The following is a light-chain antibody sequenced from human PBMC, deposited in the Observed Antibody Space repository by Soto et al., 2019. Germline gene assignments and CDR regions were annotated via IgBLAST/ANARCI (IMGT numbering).Light chain of an antibody. V-gene: IGKV3-20*01. CDR1: HSVSSTY. CDR3: HHYGSSPPFT. Sequence: EIVLTQSPGTLSLSPGERATLSCRASHSVSSTYLAWYQQKPGQAPRLLIYGASSRATGIPDRFSGSGSGTDFTLTISRLEPEDFAVYYCHHYGSSPPFTVGGGTKVEIK. CDR2: GAS. J-gene: IGKJ4*01.